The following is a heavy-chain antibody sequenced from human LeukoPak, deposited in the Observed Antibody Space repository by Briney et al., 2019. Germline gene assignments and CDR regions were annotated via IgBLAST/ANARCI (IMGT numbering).Heavy chain of an antibody. CDR2: ISAYNGNT. V-gene: IGHV1-18*04. Sequence: ASVKVSCKASGYTFTSYYMHWVRQAPGQGLEWMGWISAYNGNTNYAQKLQGRVTMTTDTSTSTAYMELRSLRSDDTAVYYCARDDPIRGPGDYWGQGTLVTVSS. D-gene: IGHD3-16*01. CDR3: ARDDPIRGPGDY. CDR1: GYTFTSYY. J-gene: IGHJ4*02.